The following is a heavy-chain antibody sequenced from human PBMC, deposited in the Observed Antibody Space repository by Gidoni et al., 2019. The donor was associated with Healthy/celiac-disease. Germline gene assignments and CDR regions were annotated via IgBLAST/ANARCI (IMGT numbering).Heavy chain of an antibody. CDR1: GFTFSSYW. V-gene: IGHV3-7*04. J-gene: IGHJ2*01. D-gene: IGHD4-17*01. CDR2: IKEDGSEK. CDR3: ARDYGAYSGWYFDL. Sequence: EVQLVESGGGLVQPGGSLRLSCAASGFTFSSYWMTWGRQAPGKGLEWVANIKEDGSEKYYVDSVKGRCTISRDNAKNSLYLQMNSLRAEDTAVYYGARDYGAYSGWYFDLWGRGTLVTVSS.